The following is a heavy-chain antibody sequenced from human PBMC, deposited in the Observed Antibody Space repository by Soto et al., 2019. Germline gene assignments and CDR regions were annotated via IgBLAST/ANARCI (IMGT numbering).Heavy chain of an antibody. CDR1: GYTFTSYG. J-gene: IGHJ6*03. Sequence: ASVKVSCKASGYTFTSYGISWVRQAPGQGLEWMGWISAYNGNTNYAQKLQGRVTMTTDTSTSTAYMELRSLRSDDTAVYYCARVGDIVLRNLFYYMDVWGKGTTVTVSS. D-gene: IGHD2-8*01. CDR2: ISAYNGNT. V-gene: IGHV1-18*01. CDR3: ARVGDIVLRNLFYYMDV.